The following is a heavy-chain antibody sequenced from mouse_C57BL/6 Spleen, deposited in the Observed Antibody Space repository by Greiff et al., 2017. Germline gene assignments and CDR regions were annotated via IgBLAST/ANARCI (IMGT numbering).Heavy chain of an antibody. V-gene: IGHV1-82*01. CDR1: GYAFSSSW. CDR3: ASNWAY. Sequence: VQLQQSGPELVKPGASVKISCKASGYAFSSSWMNWVKQRPGKGLEWIGRIYPGDGDTNYNGKFKGKAKLTADKSSSTAYMQLSSLTSEDSAVYFCASNWAYWGQGTLVTVSA. D-gene: IGHD4-1*01. J-gene: IGHJ3*01. CDR2: IYPGDGDT.